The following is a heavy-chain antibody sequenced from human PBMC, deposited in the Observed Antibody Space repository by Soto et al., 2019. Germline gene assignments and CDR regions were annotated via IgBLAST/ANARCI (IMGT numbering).Heavy chain of an antibody. CDR2: IIPIFGTA. CDR1: GGTFSSYA. Sequence: QVQLVQSGAEVKKPGSSVKVSCKASGGTFSSYAISWVRQAPGQGLEWMGGIIPIFGTADYAQKFQGRVTITAXEXTXTXXMELSSLRSADTAVYYLASHSSLRGYCISTSCYGYYYGMDVWGQGTTVTVSS. V-gene: IGHV1-69*12. D-gene: IGHD2-2*01. J-gene: IGHJ6*02. CDR3: ASHSSLRGYCISTSCYGYYYGMDV.